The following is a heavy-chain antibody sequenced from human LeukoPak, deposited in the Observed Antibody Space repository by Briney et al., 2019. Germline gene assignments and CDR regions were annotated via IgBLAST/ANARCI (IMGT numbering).Heavy chain of an antibody. CDR1: GFTFSSYD. D-gene: IGHD6-25*01. Sequence: GGSLRLSCAASGFTFSSYDMHWVRQATGKGLEWVSAIGTAGDTYYPGSVKGRFTISRENAKNSLYLQMDSLRAGDTAVYYCARVPQRSWYFDLWGRGTLVTVSS. V-gene: IGHV3-13*01. CDR3: ARVPQRSWYFDL. CDR2: IGTAGDT. J-gene: IGHJ2*01.